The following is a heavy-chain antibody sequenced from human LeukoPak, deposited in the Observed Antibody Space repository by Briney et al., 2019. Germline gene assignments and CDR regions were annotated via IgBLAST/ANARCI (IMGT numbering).Heavy chain of an antibody. CDR3: ARASVDIVATAY. CDR1: GYTFTYYY. CDR2: INPSGGST. Sequence: ASVKVSCKASGYTFTYYYIHWVRQAPGQGLEWMGIINPSGGSTTCAQKFQGRVTLTRDTSTSTVYMELSSLRSEDTAVYYCARASVDIVATAYWGQGTLVTVSS. V-gene: IGHV1-46*01. D-gene: IGHD5-12*01. J-gene: IGHJ4*02.